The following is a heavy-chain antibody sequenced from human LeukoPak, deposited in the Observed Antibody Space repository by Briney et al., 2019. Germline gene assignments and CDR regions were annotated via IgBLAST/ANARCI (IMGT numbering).Heavy chain of an antibody. V-gene: IGHV3-9*01. D-gene: IGHD3-22*01. CDR2: ISWNSGSI. CDR1: GFTFDDYA. J-gene: IGHJ4*02. Sequence: PGGSLRLSCAASGFTFDDYAMHWVRQAPGKGLEWVSGISWNSGSIGYADSVKGRFTISRDNAKNSLYLQMNSLRAEDTALYYCAKSDRLSDSSGYFCFDYWGQGTLVTVSS. CDR3: AKSDRLSDSSGYFCFDY.